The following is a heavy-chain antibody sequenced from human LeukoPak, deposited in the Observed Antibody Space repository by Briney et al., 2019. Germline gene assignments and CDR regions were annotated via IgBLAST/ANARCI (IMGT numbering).Heavy chain of an antibody. CDR2: IQSRTYSGTT. D-gene: IGHD2-2*01. CDR1: GFTFGDYG. J-gene: IGHJ4*02. V-gene: IGHV3-49*04. CDR3: TASDHLYCSTISCHFDY. Sequence: LSGRSLRLSCTTSGFTFGDYGMSWVRQAPGRWLEWGGFIQSRTYSGTTQYAASVKGRFSSSRDDFKSVSYLQMNSLKTEDTAVYYCTASDHLYCSTISCHFDYWGQGTLVTVSS.